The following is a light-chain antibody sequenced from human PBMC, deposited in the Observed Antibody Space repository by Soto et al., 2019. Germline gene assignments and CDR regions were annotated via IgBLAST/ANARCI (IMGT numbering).Light chain of an antibody. V-gene: IGLV2-14*01. CDR1: SSDVGGHNY. CDR2: QVS. Sequence: QSALTQPASVSGSPGQSIIISCTGTSSDVGGHNYVSWYQQHPGKAPKLMIYQVSNRPSGVSNRFSGSKSGNTASLTISGLQADDEAAYYCSSYTSGSTVVFGGGTQLTVL. J-gene: IGLJ3*02. CDR3: SSYTSGSTVV.